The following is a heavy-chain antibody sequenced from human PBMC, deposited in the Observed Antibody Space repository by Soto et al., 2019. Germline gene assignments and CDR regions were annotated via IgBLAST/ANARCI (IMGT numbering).Heavy chain of an antibody. CDR2: ISPSGTT. D-gene: IGHD7-27*01. V-gene: IGHV4-39*01. CDR1: GGSIDSSKYF. J-gene: IGHJ2*01. CDR3: AGKNLGYFAL. Sequence: QLQLQESGPGLVRPSEPLYLTCTVSGGSIDSSKYFWVWVRKPPGKGLEWMGTISPSGTTYFNHSLVRRVNISVDTSKTQFSLKLTSVTAADTAVYSCAGKNLGYFALWGRGTLVTVSS.